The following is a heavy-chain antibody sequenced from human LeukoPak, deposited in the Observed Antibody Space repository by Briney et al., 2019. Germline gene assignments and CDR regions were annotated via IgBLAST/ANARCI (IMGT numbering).Heavy chain of an antibody. CDR2: IYYSGST. CDR3: ARAPLYYYDSSGYYHEAFDI. CDR1: GGSISSSGYY. V-gene: IGHV4-31*03. D-gene: IGHD3-22*01. J-gene: IGHJ3*02. Sequence: TSETLSLTCTVSGGSISSSGYYWSWIRQHPGKGLEWIGYIYYSGSTYYNPSLKSRVTISVDTSKNQFSLKLSSVTAADTAVYYCARAPLYYYDSSGYYHEAFDIWGQGTMVTVSS.